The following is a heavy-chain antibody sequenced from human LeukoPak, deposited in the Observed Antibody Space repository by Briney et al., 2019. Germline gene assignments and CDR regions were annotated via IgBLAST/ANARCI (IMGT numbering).Heavy chain of an antibody. J-gene: IGHJ4*02. CDR3: ARDQDWGSEY. CDR1: GFIFSHCG. CDR2: MRHDGSDI. V-gene: IGHV3-30*02. D-gene: IGHD3-16*01. Sequence: GGSLRLSCGASGFIFSHCGFHWVRQAPGKGLEWVAFMRHDGSDISYAESVKGRFTISRDNSKNTVYLQMNSLRVEDTSVYYCARDQDWGSEYWGQGTQVIVSS.